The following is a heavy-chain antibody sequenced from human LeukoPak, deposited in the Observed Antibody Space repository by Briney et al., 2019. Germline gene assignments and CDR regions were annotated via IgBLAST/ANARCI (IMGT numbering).Heavy chain of an antibody. J-gene: IGHJ4*02. V-gene: IGHV1-69*05. Sequence: ASVKVSCKASGGTFSSYAISWVRQAPGQGLEWMGGIIPIFGTANYAQKFQGRVTITTDESTSTAYMELSSLRSEDTAVYYCARSNIVGATTFDYWGQGTLVTVSS. CDR1: GGTFSSYA. CDR2: IIPIFGTA. CDR3: ARSNIVGATTFDY. D-gene: IGHD1-26*01.